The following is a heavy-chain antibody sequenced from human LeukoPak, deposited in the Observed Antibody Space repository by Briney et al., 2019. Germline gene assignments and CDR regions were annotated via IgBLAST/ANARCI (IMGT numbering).Heavy chain of an antibody. D-gene: IGHD5-18*01. CDR1: GGSFSGYY. V-gene: IGHV4-34*01. Sequence: PSETLSLTCAVYGGSFSGYYWSWTRQPPGKGLEWIGEINHSRSTNYNPSLKSRVTISVDTSKNQFSLKLSSVTAADTAVYYCARGLHPKKRYSYEPNRVFDYWGQGTLVTVSS. J-gene: IGHJ4*02. CDR3: ARGLHPKKRYSYEPNRVFDY. CDR2: INHSRST.